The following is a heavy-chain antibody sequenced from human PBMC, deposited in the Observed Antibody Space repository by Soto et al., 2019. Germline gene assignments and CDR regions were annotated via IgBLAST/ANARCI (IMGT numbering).Heavy chain of an antibody. CDR3: ARGPRAAHIDY. J-gene: IGHJ4*02. Sequence: QVQLVQSGAEVKKPGASVKVSCKASGYTFTGYYIHWVRQAPGQGLEWMGWINPTSGVTSYAQKFRGRVTMTRDTSISTAYMDLRSLRSDDTAVFFCARGPRAAHIDYWGQGTLVTVSS. V-gene: IGHV1-2*02. D-gene: IGHD6-6*01. CDR2: INPTSGVT. CDR1: GYTFTGYY.